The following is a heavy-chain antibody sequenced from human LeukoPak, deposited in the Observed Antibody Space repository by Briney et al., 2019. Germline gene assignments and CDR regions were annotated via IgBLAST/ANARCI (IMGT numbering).Heavy chain of an antibody. V-gene: IGHV3-48*03. CDR3: AKAAYCSGGSCYSFDY. CDR2: ISSSGSTI. D-gene: IGHD2-15*01. Sequence: GGSLRLSCAASGFTFSSYEMNWVRQAPGKGLEWVSYISSSGSTIYYADSVKGRFTISRDNSKNTLYLQMNSLRAEDTAVYYCAKAAYCSGGSCYSFDYWGQGTLVTVSS. CDR1: GFTFSSYE. J-gene: IGHJ4*02.